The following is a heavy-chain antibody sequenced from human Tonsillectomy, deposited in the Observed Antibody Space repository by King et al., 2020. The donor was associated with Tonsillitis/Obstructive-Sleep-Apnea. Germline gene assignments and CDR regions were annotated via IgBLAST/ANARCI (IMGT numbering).Heavy chain of an antibody. J-gene: IGHJ2*01. V-gene: IGHV1-2*04. CDR3: ARGDYGGNRGWYFDL. CDR2: INPNSGGT. Sequence: QLVQSGAEVKKPGASVKVSCKASGYTFTVYYMHWVRQAPGQGLECMGWINPNSGGTNYAQKFQGWVTMTRDTSISPAYMELSRLRSDDTAVYYCARGDYGGNRGWYFDLWGRGTLVTVSS. D-gene: IGHD4-23*01. CDR1: GYTFTVYY.